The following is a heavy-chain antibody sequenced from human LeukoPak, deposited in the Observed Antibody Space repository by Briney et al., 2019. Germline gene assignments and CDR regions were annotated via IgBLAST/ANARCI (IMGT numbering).Heavy chain of an antibody. J-gene: IGHJ4*02. CDR3: ARYGSVTAGFDY. CDR2: IYYSGST. D-gene: IGHD3-10*01. Sequence: SETLSLTCTVSGGSISSSSYYWGWIRQPPGKGLEWIGSIYYSGSTYYNPSLKSRVTISVDTSKNQFSLKLSSVTAADTAVYYCARYGSVTAGFDYWGQGTMVTVSS. CDR1: GGSISSSSYY. V-gene: IGHV4-39*07.